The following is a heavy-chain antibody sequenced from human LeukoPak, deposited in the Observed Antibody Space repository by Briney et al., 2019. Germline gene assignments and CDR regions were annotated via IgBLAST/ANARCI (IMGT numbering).Heavy chain of an antibody. J-gene: IGHJ3*02. Sequence: PETLSLTCTVSGGSISSYYWSWIRQPPGKGLEWIGYIYYSGSTNYNPSLKSRVTISVDTSKNQFSLKLSSVTAADTAVYYCARGPTYYYDSSGYPGVEMEAFDIWGQGTMVTVSS. CDR2: IYYSGST. D-gene: IGHD3-22*01. V-gene: IGHV4-59*01. CDR3: ARGPTYYYDSSGYPGVEMEAFDI. CDR1: GGSISSYY.